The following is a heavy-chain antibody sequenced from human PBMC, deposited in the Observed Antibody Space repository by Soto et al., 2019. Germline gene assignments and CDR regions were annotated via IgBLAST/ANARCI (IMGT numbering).Heavy chain of an antibody. CDR2: ISGGSDDTT. Sequence: EVQVLESGGGLVQPGGSLRLSCAASGFTFSTHGLSWVRQAPGKGLEWVSSISGGSDDTTHYADSVKGRFTISRDNSKNTVYLQMNNLRAEDTALFYCATCAGVTCYSPFDYWGPGTFVAVSS. D-gene: IGHD2-15*01. V-gene: IGHV3-23*01. CDR3: ATCAGVTCYSPFDY. J-gene: IGHJ4*02. CDR1: GFTFSTHG.